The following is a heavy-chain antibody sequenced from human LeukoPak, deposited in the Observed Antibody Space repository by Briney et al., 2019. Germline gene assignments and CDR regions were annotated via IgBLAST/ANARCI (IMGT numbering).Heavy chain of an antibody. Sequence: GGSLRLSCTASGFLFNRYWTHWVRQSPGQGLVWVSRINSDGSDTTYADSVKGRFTVSRDNSKNTLFLQMNSLRAEDTAVYYCAKDGGLWVSAHWGDSWGRGTLVTVSS. CDR2: INSDGSDT. V-gene: IGHV3-74*01. CDR1: GFLFNRYW. J-gene: IGHJ4*02. CDR3: AKDGGLWVSAHWGDS. D-gene: IGHD7-27*01.